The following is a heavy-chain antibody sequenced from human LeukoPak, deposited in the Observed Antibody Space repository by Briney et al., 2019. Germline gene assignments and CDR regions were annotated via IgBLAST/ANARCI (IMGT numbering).Heavy chain of an antibody. CDR3: ARETPDKRGIWFGELLPYWFDP. J-gene: IGHJ5*02. CDR2: IYYSGST. CDR1: GGSISSSSYY. D-gene: IGHD3-10*01. V-gene: IGHV4-39*07. Sequence: PSETLSLTCTVSGGSISSSSYYWGWIRQPPGKGLEWIGSIYYSGSTYYNPSLKSRVTISVDTSKNQFSLKLSSVTAADTAVYYCARETPDKRGIWFGELLPYWFDPWGQGTLVTVSS.